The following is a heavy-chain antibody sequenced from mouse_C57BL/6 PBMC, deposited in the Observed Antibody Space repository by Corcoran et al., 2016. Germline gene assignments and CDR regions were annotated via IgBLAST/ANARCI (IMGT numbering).Heavy chain of an antibody. J-gene: IGHJ2*01. CDR2: INPNNGGT. CDR3: EGGYLY. Sequence: EVQLQQSGPELVKPGASVKISCKASGYTFTDYYMNWVKQSHGKSLEWIGDINPNNGGTSYNQKFKGKATLTVDKSSSTAYMELRSLTSEDSAVYYCEGGYLYWGQGTTLTVSS. CDR1: GYTFTDYY. D-gene: IGHD2-2*01. V-gene: IGHV1-26*01.